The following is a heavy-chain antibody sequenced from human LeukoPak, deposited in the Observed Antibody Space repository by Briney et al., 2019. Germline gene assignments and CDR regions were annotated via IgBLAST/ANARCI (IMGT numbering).Heavy chain of an antibody. Sequence: SETLSLTCAVYGGSFSGYYWSWIRQPPGKGLEWIGEINHSGSTNYNPSLKSRVTISVDTSKNQFSLKLSSVTAADTAVYYCARLILKPRITMIVVVIRDYFDYWGQGTLVTVSS. V-gene: IGHV4-34*01. D-gene: IGHD3-22*01. CDR2: INHSGST. CDR3: ARLILKPRITMIVVVIRDYFDY. J-gene: IGHJ4*02. CDR1: GGSFSGYY.